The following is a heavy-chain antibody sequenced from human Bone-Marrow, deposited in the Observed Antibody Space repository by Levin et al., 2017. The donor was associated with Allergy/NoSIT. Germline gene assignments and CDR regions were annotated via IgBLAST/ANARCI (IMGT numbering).Heavy chain of an antibody. J-gene: IGHJ2*01. Sequence: SETLSLTCSVSGDSMSNDNYYWGWIRQPPGRDLEWIGSVHYSGITYSNPSLESRVTISEESSKNQFSLDLNAVTAADTAVYYCARGQDSTGWGTYWYFDLWGRGALVSVSS. D-gene: IGHD6-19*01. CDR3: ARGQDSTGWGTYWYFDL. V-gene: IGHV4-39*01. CDR1: GDSMSNDNYY. CDR2: VHYSGIT.